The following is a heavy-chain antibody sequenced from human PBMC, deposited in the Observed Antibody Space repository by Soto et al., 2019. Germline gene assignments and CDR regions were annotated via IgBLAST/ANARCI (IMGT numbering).Heavy chain of an antibody. CDR1: GGTFSRYT. J-gene: IGHJ4*02. D-gene: IGHD7-27*01. CDR2: IIPIFGTA. CDR3: ARGELGLPHFDY. V-gene: IGHV1-69*13. Sequence: SVKVSCKASGGTFSRYTISWVRQAPGQGLEWMGGIIPIFGTANYAQKFQGRVTITADESTSTAYMELSSLRSEDTAVYYCARGELGLPHFDYWGQGTLVTVSS.